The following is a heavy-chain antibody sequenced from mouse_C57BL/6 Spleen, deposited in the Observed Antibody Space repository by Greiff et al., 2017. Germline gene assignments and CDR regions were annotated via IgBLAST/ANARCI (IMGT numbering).Heavy chain of an antibody. CDR2: FHPYNDDT. V-gene: IGHV1-47*01. CDR1: GYTFTTYP. CDR3: ARGGGLLGAWFAY. D-gene: IGHD2-3*01. Sequence: QVQLKESGAELVKPGASVKMSCKASGYTFTTYPIEWMKQNHGKSLEWIGNFHPYNDDTKYNEKFKGKATLTVEKSSSTGSLELSRLTSEDAAVYFCARGGGLLGAWFAYWGQGTLVTVSA. J-gene: IGHJ3*01.